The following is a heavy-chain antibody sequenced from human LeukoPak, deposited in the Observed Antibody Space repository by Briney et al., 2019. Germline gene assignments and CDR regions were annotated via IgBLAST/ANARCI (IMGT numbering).Heavy chain of an antibody. V-gene: IGHV3-23*01. CDR2: ISGSGGTT. Sequence: GGSLRLSCAASGFTFSSYAMSWVRQALGKGLEWVSTISGSGGTTYYADSVKGRFTISRDNSKNTLYLQMNSLRAEDTAVYYCAKDLRATSSRGVFDYWGQGTLVTVSS. CDR1: GFTFSSYA. D-gene: IGHD1-26*01. J-gene: IGHJ4*02. CDR3: AKDLRATSSRGVFDY.